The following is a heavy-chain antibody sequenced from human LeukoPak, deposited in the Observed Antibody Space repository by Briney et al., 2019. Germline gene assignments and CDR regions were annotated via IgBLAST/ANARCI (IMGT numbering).Heavy chain of an antibody. D-gene: IGHD2-15*01. J-gene: IGHJ6*02. CDR3: ARGGYCSGGSCYPAMDV. V-gene: IGHV3-48*02. CDR2: ISSSSSTI. CDR1: GFTFSSYT. Sequence: GESLRLSCAASGFTFSSYTMNWVRQTPGKGPEWVSHISSSSSTIYYADSVKGRFTISRDNAKNSPYLQMNSLRDEDTAVYYCARGGYCSGGSCYPAMDVWGQGTTVTVSS.